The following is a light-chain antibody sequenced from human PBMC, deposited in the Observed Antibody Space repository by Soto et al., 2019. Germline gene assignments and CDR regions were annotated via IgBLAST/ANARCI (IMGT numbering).Light chain of an antibody. Sequence: QAVLTQPASGSGSPGQSITISCTGTNSDVGRYSLVSWYQQHPGKAPKLMIYEGSKRPSGVSNRFSGSKSGSTASPTISGLQAEDDADYYCCSSAGISTYVSGTGTKGTVL. J-gene: IGLJ1*01. V-gene: IGLV2-23*01. CDR1: NSDVGRYSL. CDR2: EGS. CDR3: CSSAGISTYV.